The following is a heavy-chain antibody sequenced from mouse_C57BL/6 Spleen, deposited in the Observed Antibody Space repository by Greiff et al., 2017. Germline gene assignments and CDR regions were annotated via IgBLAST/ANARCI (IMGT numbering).Heavy chain of an antibody. J-gene: IGHJ1*03. V-gene: IGHV1-69*01. D-gene: IGHD4-1*02. CDR3: ARQLGHWYFDV. Sequence: QVQLQQPGAELVMPGASVKLSCKASGYTFTSYWMHWVKQRPGQGLEWIGEIDPSDSYTNYNQKFKGKTTLTVDKSSSTAYMQLSSLTSEDSAVYYWARQLGHWYFDVWGTGTTVTVSS. CDR2: IDPSDSYT. CDR1: GYTFTSYW.